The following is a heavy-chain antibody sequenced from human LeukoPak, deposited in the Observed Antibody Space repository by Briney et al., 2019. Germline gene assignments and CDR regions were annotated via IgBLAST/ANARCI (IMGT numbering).Heavy chain of an antibody. D-gene: IGHD4-11*01. CDR1: GFTFSSYA. CDR2: ISGSGAST. CDR3: ARELVPIGDYRGSVGY. V-gene: IGHV3-23*01. J-gene: IGHJ4*02. Sequence: GGSLRLSCAASGFTFSSYAMKWVRQAPGKGLEWVSTISGSGASTYYADSVKGRFTISRDNSQNTVYLQMNSLRAEDTAVYYCARELVPIGDYRGSVGYWGQGTLVTVSS.